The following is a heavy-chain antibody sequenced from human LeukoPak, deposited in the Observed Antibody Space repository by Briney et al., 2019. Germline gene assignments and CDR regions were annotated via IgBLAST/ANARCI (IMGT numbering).Heavy chain of an antibody. CDR3: ARGREQWPNYYYGMDV. J-gene: IGHJ6*02. V-gene: IGHV4-59*01. CDR2: IYYSGST. Sequence: SETLSLTCTVSGGSISSYYWSWIRQPPGKGLEWIGYIYYSGSTNYNPSLKSRVTISVDTSKNQFSLKLSSVTAADTAVYYCARGREQWPNYYYGMDVWGQGTLVTVSS. D-gene: IGHD6-19*01. CDR1: GGSISSYY.